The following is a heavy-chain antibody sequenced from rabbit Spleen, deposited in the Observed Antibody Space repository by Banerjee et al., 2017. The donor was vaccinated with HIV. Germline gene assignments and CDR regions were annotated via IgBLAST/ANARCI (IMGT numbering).Heavy chain of an antibody. J-gene: IGHJ6*01. CDR1: GFSFSEKEV. V-gene: IGHV1S45*01. CDR2: IYTSSDYT. D-gene: IGHD8-1*01. Sequence: QEQLVESGGGLVQPGGSLKLSCKASGFSFSEKEVMCWVRQAPGKGLELIACIYTSSDYTWYANWAKGRFTVSKSSSTTVTLQMTSLTAADTATYFCARDTGSSFSTYGMDLWGPGTLVTVS. CDR3: ARDTGSSFSTYGMDL.